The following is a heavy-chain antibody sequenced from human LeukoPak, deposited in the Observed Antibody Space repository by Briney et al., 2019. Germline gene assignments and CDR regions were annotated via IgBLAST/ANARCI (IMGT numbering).Heavy chain of an antibody. J-gene: IGHJ3*02. Sequence: GGSLRLSCTASGFTFVNYAMSWVRQAPGKGLEWVANIKQDGSEKYYVDSVKGRFTISRDNAKNSLYLQMNSLRAEDTAVYYCARDFATYYDILTGSDAFDIWGQGTMVTVSS. D-gene: IGHD3-9*01. CDR3: ARDFATYYDILTGSDAFDI. V-gene: IGHV3-7*01. CDR1: GFTFVNYA. CDR2: IKQDGSEK.